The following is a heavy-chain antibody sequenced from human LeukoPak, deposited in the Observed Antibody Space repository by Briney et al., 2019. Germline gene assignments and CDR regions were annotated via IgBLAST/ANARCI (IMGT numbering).Heavy chain of an antibody. V-gene: IGHV3-21*06. CDR2: IRRSGSAK. D-gene: IGHD2/OR15-2a*01. J-gene: IGHJ3*02. Sequence: GGSLRLSCAASGFTFSSYCMSWVRQAPGKGLEWVSTIRRSGSAKYYVDSVKGRFTISRNNAKNSLYLQMNSLRAEDTAVYYCARSRIPSKSLLQGYDACDILGQGTMVTVSS. CDR3: ARSRIPSKSLLQGYDACDI. CDR1: GFTFSSYC.